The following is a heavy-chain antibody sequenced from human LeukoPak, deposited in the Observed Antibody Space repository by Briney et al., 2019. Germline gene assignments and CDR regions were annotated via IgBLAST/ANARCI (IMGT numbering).Heavy chain of an antibody. D-gene: IGHD2-2*01. CDR1: GGSISSGGYY. CDR2: IYHSGST. V-gene: IGHV4-30-2*01. CDR3: ARAAGAVDIVVVPAAYFDY. Sequence: SETLSLTCTVSGGSISSGGYYWSWIRQPPGKGLEWIGYIYHSGSTYYNPSLKSRVTISVDRSKNQFSLKLSSVTAADTAVYYCARAAGAVDIVVVPAAYFDYWGQGTLVTVSS. J-gene: IGHJ4*02.